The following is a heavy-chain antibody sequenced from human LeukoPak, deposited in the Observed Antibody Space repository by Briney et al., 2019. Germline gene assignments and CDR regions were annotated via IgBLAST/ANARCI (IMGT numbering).Heavy chain of an antibody. J-gene: IGHJ6*03. V-gene: IGHV1-18*01. Sequence: ASVKVSCKASGYTFTSYGISWVRQAPGQGLEWMGWISTYKGNTNYAQKLQGRVTMTTDTSTSTVYMELRSLRSDDTAVYYCARVTALYYYMDVWGKGTTVTISS. CDR1: GYTFTSYG. CDR3: ARVTALYYYMDV. CDR2: ISTYKGNT.